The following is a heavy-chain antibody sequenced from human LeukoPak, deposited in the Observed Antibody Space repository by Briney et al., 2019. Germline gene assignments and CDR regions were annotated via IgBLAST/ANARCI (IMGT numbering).Heavy chain of an antibody. CDR3: ARAGYSSGWGYWFDP. D-gene: IGHD6-19*01. Sequence: SVKVSCKASGGTFSSYAISWVRQAPGQGLEWMGGIIPIFGTANYAQKFQGRVTITTDESTSTVYMELSSLRSEDTAVYYCARAGYSSGWGYWFDPWGQGTLVTVSS. CDR1: GGTFSSYA. V-gene: IGHV1-69*05. J-gene: IGHJ5*02. CDR2: IIPIFGTA.